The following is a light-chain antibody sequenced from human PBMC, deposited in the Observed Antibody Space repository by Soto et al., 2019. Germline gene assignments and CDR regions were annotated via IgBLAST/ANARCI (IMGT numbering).Light chain of an antibody. CDR1: QSVSSN. CDR2: GAS. Sequence: EIVMTQSPAALSVSPGERATLSCRASQSVSSNLAWYQQRPGQAPRLLIYGASSRATGIPDRFSGSGSGTDFTLTISSLQPDDFATYYCQQFAISTTFGQGTKVDIK. V-gene: IGKV3D-15*01. J-gene: IGKJ1*01. CDR3: QQFAISTT.